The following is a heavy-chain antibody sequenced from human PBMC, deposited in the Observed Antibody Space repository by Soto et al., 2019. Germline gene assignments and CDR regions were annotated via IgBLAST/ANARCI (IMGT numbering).Heavy chain of an antibody. CDR1: GGSISSYY. Sequence: SETLSLTCTVSGGSISSYYWSWIRQPAGKGLEWIGRIYTSGSTNYNPSLKSRVAMSVDTSKNQFSLKLSSVTAADTAVYYCARGPYYYDSSGYSGFDYWGQGTLVTVSS. J-gene: IGHJ4*02. D-gene: IGHD3-22*01. CDR2: IYTSGST. CDR3: ARGPYYYDSSGYSGFDY. V-gene: IGHV4-4*07.